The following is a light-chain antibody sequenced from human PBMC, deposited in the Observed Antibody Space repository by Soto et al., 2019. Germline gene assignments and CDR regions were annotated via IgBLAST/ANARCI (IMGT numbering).Light chain of an antibody. Sequence: DIQMTQSPSSLSASVGDRVTITCRASQDISVYLAWYQQKPGKVPKLLIYSASTLQSGVPSRFSGTGSGTDFTLTISGLQPEDVATYYCQKFNTGPLTFSQGTRLESK. CDR2: SAS. CDR1: QDISVY. V-gene: IGKV1-27*01. CDR3: QKFNTGPLT. J-gene: IGKJ5*01.